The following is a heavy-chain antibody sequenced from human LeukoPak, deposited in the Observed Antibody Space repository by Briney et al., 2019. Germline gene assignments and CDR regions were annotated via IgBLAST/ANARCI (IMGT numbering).Heavy chain of an antibody. CDR1: GGSFSGYY. V-gene: IGHV4-34*01. D-gene: IGHD5-12*01. Sequence: PSETLSLTCAVYGGSFSGYYWSWIRQPPGKGLEWIGEINHSGSTNYNPSLKSRVTISVGTSKNQFSLKLSSVTAADTAVYYCARGGHSGYAHWGQGTLVTVSS. CDR3: ARGGHSGYAH. CDR2: INHSGST. J-gene: IGHJ4*02.